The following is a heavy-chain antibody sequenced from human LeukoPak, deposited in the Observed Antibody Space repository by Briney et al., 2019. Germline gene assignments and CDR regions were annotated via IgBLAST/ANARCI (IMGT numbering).Heavy chain of an antibody. CDR1: GFTFSSYG. CDR2: IWYDGSNK. CDR3: ARAPYLTKYMDV. J-gene: IGHJ6*03. V-gene: IGHV3-33*01. Sequence: GRSLRLSCAASGFTFSSYGMHWVRQAPGKGLEWVAVIWYDGSNKYYADSVKGRFTISRDNSKNTLYPQMGSLRAEDMAVYYCARAPYLTKYMDVWGKGTTVTVSS.